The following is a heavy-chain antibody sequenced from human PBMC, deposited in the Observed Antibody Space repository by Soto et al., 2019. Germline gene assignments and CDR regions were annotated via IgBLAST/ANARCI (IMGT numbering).Heavy chain of an antibody. CDR2: INPSGGST. J-gene: IGHJ3*02. D-gene: IGHD3-9*01. CDR3: AREPFNYYDILTGYYPAPDAFDI. Sequence: ASVKVSCKASGYSFTIYYMHLVRQAPGQGLEWMGIINPSGGSTSYAQKFQGRVTMTRDTSTSTVYMELSSLRSEDTAVYYCAREPFNYYDILTGYYPAPDAFDIWGQGTMVTVSS. CDR1: GYSFTIYY. V-gene: IGHV1-46*01.